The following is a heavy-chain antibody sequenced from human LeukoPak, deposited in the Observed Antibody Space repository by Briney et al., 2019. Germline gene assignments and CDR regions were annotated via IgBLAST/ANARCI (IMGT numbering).Heavy chain of an antibody. V-gene: IGHV1-18*01. Sequence: GASVKVSCTASGYTFTSYGISWGRQAPGQGLEWMGWISAYNGNTNYAQKLQGRVTMTTDTSTSTAYTELRSLRSDDTAVYYCARMMDIVVVPTATPFDYWGQGTLVTVSS. J-gene: IGHJ4*02. CDR3: ARMMDIVVVPTATPFDY. D-gene: IGHD2-2*03. CDR2: ISAYNGNT. CDR1: GYTFTSYG.